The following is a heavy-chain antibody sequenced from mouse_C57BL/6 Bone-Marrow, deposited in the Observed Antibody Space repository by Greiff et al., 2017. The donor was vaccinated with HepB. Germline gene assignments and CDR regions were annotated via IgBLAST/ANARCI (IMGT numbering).Heavy chain of an antibody. CDR1: GYAFSSSW. CDR3: ARDDYDYAMDD. V-gene: IGHV1-82*01. Sequence: QVQLQQSGPELVKPGASVKISCTASGYAFSSSWMNWVKQRPGKGLVWIGRIYPGDGATNYNGKFKGKAPLTAAKTSSTAYMQLSSLTSEDSAVYCCARDDYDYAMDDWGQGTSVTVSS. J-gene: IGHJ4*01. D-gene: IGHD2-4*01. CDR2: IYPGDGAT.